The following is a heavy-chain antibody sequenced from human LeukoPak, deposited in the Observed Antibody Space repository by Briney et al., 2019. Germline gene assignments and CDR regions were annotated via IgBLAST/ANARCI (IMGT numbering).Heavy chain of an antibody. Sequence: SGGSLRLSCAASGFTFSSYGMHWVRQAPGKGLEWVAVIWYDGSNKYYADSVKGRFTISRDNSKNTVYLQMNSLRAEDTAVYYCAKDQSGYDSWGQGTLVTVSS. CDR3: AKDQSGYDS. D-gene: IGHD5-12*01. CDR2: IWYDGSNK. V-gene: IGHV3-33*06. J-gene: IGHJ4*02. CDR1: GFTFSSYG.